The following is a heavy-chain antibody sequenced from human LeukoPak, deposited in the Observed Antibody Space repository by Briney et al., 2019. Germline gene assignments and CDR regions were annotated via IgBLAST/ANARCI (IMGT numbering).Heavy chain of an antibody. V-gene: IGHV3-74*01. CDR2: ISTDGTNT. Sequence: GGSLRLSCAAPGFTFSNYWMHWVRRAPGKGLLWVSRISTDGTNTNYADSVKGRFTISRDNAKNILYLETNSLRAEDTAVYYCVREYSSSSGRAFDIWGQGTKVTVSS. D-gene: IGHD6-6*01. J-gene: IGHJ3*02. CDR3: VREYSSSSGRAFDI. CDR1: GFTFSNYW.